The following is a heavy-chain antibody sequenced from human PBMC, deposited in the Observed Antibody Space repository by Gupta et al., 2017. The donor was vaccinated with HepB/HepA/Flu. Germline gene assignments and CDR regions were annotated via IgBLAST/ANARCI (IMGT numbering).Heavy chain of an antibody. D-gene: IGHD1-26*01. J-gene: IGHJ3*02. CDR1: GFTFSSSV. CDR2: IVVGSGNT. Sequence: QMQLEQSGPEVMKPGTSVKVSCKASGFTFSSSVMQWVRQARGQRLEWIGWIVVGSGNTNYAQRLRERVTITRDMSTNTAYMELSSLRSEDTAVYYCAGDSGKYEGDAFDIWGQGTMVTVSS. CDR3: AGDSGKYEGDAFDI. V-gene: IGHV1-58*02.